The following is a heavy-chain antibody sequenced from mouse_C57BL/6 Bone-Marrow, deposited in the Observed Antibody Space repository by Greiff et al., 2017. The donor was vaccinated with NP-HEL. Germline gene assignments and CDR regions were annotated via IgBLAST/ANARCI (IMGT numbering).Heavy chain of an antibody. V-gene: IGHV1-69*01. CDR1: GYTFTSYW. CDR2: IDPSDSYT. J-gene: IGHJ3*01. D-gene: IGHD1-1*01. CDR3: ARLGYYYGSSYEGFAY. Sequence: VQLQQPGAELVMPGASVKLSCKASGYTFTSYWMHWVKQRPGQGLEWIGEIDPSDSYTNYNQKFKGKSTLTVDKSSSTAYMQLSSLTSEDSAVYYCARLGYYYGSSYEGFAYWGQGTLVTVSA.